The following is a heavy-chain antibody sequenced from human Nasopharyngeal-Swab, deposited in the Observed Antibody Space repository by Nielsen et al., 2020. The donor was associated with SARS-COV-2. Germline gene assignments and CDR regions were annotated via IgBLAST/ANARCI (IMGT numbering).Heavy chain of an antibody. D-gene: IGHD1-26*01. CDR1: GGSISSGSIRSDC. CDR2: FSYTGIT. J-gene: IGHJ5*01. CDR3: AREVVGGLVDS. Sequence: SETLSLTCTVSGGSISSGSIRSDCWSWSRQPPGKGLVWIGCFSYTGITNYNPSLKSRVTISVDMSKNQFSLKLSSVAAADTAVYYCAREVVGGLVDSWDQGTLVTVSS. V-gene: IGHV4-61*01.